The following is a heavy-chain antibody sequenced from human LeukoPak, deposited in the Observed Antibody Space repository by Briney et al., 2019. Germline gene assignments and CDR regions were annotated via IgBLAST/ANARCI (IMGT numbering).Heavy chain of an antibody. J-gene: IGHJ3*02. CDR3: ARGKRVVELGFCSGGSCYSGAFDI. D-gene: IGHD2-15*01. Sequence: GGSLRLSCAASGFTFSSYDMHWVRQATGKGLEWVSAIGTAGDTYYPGSVKGRFTISRENAKNSLYLQMNSLRAGDTAVYYCARGKRVVELGFCSGGSCYSGAFDIWGQGTMVTVSS. CDR2: IGTAGDT. CDR1: GFTFSSYD. V-gene: IGHV3-13*01.